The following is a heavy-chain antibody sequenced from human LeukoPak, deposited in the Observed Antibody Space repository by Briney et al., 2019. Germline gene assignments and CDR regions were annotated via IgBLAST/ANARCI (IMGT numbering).Heavy chain of an antibody. CDR2: ISAYNGNT. V-gene: IGHV1-18*01. Sequence: GASVKVSCKASGYTFTSYGISWVRQAPGQGLEWMGWISAYNGNTNYAQKLQGRVTMTTDTSTSTAYMELRSLRSDDTAVYYCARFYDSSGYYSPAVDYWGQGTLVTVSS. CDR3: ARFYDSSGYYSPAVDY. J-gene: IGHJ4*02. CDR1: GYTFTSYG. D-gene: IGHD3-22*01.